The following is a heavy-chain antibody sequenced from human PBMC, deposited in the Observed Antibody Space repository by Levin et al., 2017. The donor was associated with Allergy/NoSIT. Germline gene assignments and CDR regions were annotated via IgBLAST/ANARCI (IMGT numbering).Heavy chain of an antibody. Sequence: SQTLSLTCTVSGGSIRSYYWSWIRQPPGKGLEWIGYIFYTGSTNYNPSLKSRVTFSVDTSENQFSLKLSSVTAADTALYYCARGIAAAGLYYFDYWGQGALVTVSS. CDR3: ARGIAAAGLYYFDY. CDR1: GGSIRSYY. D-gene: IGHD6-13*01. CDR2: IFYTGST. J-gene: IGHJ4*02. V-gene: IGHV4-59*01.